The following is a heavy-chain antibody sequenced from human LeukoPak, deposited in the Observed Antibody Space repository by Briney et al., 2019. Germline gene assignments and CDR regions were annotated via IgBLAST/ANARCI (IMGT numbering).Heavy chain of an antibody. D-gene: IGHD4-17*01. CDR1: GGSFSGYY. Sequence: SETLSLTCAVYGGSFSGYYWSWIRQHPGKGLEWIGYIYYSGSTYYNPSLKSRVTISVDTSKNQFSLKLSSVTAADTAVYYCASSYGDYGMDVWGQGTTVTVSS. CDR3: ASSYGDYGMDV. J-gene: IGHJ6*02. CDR2: IYYSGST. V-gene: IGHV4-31*11.